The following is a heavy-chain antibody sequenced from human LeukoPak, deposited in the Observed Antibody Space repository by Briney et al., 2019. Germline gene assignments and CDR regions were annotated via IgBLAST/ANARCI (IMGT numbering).Heavy chain of an antibody. J-gene: IGHJ4*02. D-gene: IGHD6-13*01. CDR3: ARGGSSWSMRGDYFDY. CDR2: IYHTGST. Sequence: PSETLSLTYTVSGYSISSRYYWGWIRQPPGKGLEWIGSIYHTGSTNYNPSLKSRVTISVDTSKNQFSLKLSSVTAADTAVYYCARGGSSWSMRGDYFDYWGQGTLVTVSS. V-gene: IGHV4-38-2*02. CDR1: GYSISSRYY.